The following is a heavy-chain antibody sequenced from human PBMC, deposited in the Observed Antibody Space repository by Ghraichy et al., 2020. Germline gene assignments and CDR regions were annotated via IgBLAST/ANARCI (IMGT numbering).Heavy chain of an antibody. J-gene: IGHJ4*02. D-gene: IGHD3-10*01. CDR1: GGSFSGYY. CDR2: INHSGST. V-gene: IGHV4-34*01. CDR3: ARVLYRFGELGY. Sequence: ESLNISCAVYGGSFSGYYWSWIRQPPGKGLEWIGEINHSGSTNYNPSLKSRVTISVDTSKNQFSLKLSSVTAADTAVYYCARVLYRFGELGYWGQGTLVTVSS.